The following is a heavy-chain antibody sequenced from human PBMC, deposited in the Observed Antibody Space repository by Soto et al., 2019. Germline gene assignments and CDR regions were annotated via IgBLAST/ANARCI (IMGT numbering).Heavy chain of an antibody. CDR2: IWYDGSSK. J-gene: IGHJ4*02. V-gene: IGHV3-33*06. Sequence: GGSLRLSCAPSGFTFSTYAMHWVRQAPGKGLEWVAVIWYDGSSKYYADSVKGRFTISRDNSKNTLYLQMNSLRAEDTAVYYCAKSDVPVAANYYFDYWGQGTLVTVSS. CDR3: AKSDVPVAANYYFDY. CDR1: GFTFSTYA. D-gene: IGHD6-19*01.